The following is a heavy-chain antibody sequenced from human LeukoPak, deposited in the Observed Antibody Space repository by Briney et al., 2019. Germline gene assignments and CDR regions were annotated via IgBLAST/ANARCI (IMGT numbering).Heavy chain of an antibody. V-gene: IGHV4-59*01. CDR1: GGSISSYY. CDR2: IYYSGST. J-gene: IGHJ3*02. Sequence: PSETLSLTCTVSGGSISSYYWSWIRQPPGKGLEWIGYIYYSGSTSYNPSLKSRVTISVDTSKNQFSLKLSSVTAADTAVYYCAGRDYYDSSGYHDAFDIWGQGTMVTVSS. CDR3: AGRDYYDSSGYHDAFDI. D-gene: IGHD3-22*01.